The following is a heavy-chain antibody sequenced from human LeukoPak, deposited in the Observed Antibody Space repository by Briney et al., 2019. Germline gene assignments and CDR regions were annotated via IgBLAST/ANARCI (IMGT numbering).Heavy chain of an antibody. CDR2: IKQDGSEK. CDR1: GFTFSSYW. J-gene: IGHJ6*03. V-gene: IGHV3-7*01. Sequence: GGSLRLSCAASGFTFSSYWMSWVRQAPGKGLEWVANIKQDGSEKYYVDSVKGRFTISRDNAKNSLYLQMNSLRAEDTAVYYCARLSAYCYGSYFYYYMDVWGKGTTVTVSS. CDR3: ARLSAYCYGSYFYYYMDV. D-gene: IGHD3-10*01.